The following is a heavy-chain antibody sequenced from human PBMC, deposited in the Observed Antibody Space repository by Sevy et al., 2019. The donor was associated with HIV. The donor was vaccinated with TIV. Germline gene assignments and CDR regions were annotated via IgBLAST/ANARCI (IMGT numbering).Heavy chain of an antibody. CDR2: IWYDGSNK. CDR1: GFTFSSYG. CDR3: ARDGIGAGIAAAGIGMDV. J-gene: IGHJ6*02. D-gene: IGHD6-13*01. V-gene: IGHV3-33*01. Sequence: GGSLRLSCAASGFTFSSYGMHWVRQAPGKGLEWGAVIWYDGSNKYYADSVKGIFTISRDNSRNKLYLQMNGLRAEDTAVYYCARDGIGAGIAAAGIGMDVWGQGTTVTVSS.